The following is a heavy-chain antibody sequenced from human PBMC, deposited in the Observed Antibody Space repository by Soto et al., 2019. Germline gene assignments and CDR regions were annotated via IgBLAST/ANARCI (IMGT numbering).Heavy chain of an antibody. Sequence: SETLSLTCTVSGGSISSGGYYWSWIRQHPGKGLEWIGYIYYSGSTYYNPSLKSRVTISVDTSKNQFSLKLSSVTAADTAVYYCARELVDTAMVTDWFDPWGQGTLVTVSS. V-gene: IGHV4-31*03. CDR1: GGSISSGGYY. CDR3: ARELVDTAMVTDWFDP. J-gene: IGHJ5*02. CDR2: IYYSGST. D-gene: IGHD5-18*01.